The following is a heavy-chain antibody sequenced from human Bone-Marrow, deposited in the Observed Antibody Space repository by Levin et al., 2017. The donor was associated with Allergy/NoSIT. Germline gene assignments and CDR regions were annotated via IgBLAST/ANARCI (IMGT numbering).Heavy chain of an antibody. CDR3: ARGVTTGYYFDY. CDR2: IYYSGST. CDR1: GGSISSYY. V-gene: IGHV4-59*08. D-gene: IGHD4-17*01. Sequence: SETLSLTCTVSGGSISSYYWSLIRQPPGKGLEWIGYIYYSGSTNYNPSLKSRVTISVDTSKNQFSLKLSSVTAADTAVYYCARGVTTGYYFDYWGQGTLVTVSS. J-gene: IGHJ4*02.